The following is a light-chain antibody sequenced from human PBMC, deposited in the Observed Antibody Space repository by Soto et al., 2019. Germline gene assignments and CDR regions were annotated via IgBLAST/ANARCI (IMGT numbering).Light chain of an antibody. Sequence: EIVMTQSPATLSVSPGERATLSCLASQSISSNLAWYQQKPGQAPRLLMFRTSSRATGFPARFSGSGSGTEFNLTISSLQSEDFGVYYCQQYNNWPRATFGEGTQVDIK. J-gene: IGKJ4*01. CDR1: QSISSN. CDR3: QQYNNWPRAT. CDR2: RTS. V-gene: IGKV3-15*01.